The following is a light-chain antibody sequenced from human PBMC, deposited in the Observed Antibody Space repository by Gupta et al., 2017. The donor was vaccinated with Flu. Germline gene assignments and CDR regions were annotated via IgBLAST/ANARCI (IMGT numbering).Light chain of an antibody. CDR3: QQRGSWPLT. Sequence: EIVLTQSPATLSCSPGERATLSCRASQSVSSYLAWYQQRPGQAPRLLIYDASNRATGIPARFSGSGSGTDFTLTISSLEPEDFAAYYCQQRGSWPLTFGGGTKVEIK. V-gene: IGKV3-11*01. CDR1: QSVSSY. J-gene: IGKJ4*01. CDR2: DAS.